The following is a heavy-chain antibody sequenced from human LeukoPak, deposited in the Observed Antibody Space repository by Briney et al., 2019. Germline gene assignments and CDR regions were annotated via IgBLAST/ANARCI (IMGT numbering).Heavy chain of an antibody. CDR1: GYTFSSYS. CDR2: ISSSSSCI. J-gene: IGHJ3*02. CDR3: ARSPEARYFDWLLRAFDI. Sequence: PGGSLRLSCAASGYTFSSYSMNWVRQAPGKGLEWVSSISSSSSCIYYADSVKGRFTISRDNAKNSLYLQMNSLRAEDTAVYYCARSPEARYFDWLLRAFDIWGQGTMVTVSS. D-gene: IGHD3-9*01. V-gene: IGHV3-21*01.